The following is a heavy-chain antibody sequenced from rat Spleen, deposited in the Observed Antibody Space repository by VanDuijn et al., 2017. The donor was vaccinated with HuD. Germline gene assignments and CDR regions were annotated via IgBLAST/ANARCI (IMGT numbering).Heavy chain of an antibody. CDR1: GFTFSDYD. Sequence: EVQLVESDGGLVQPGRSLKLSCAASGFTFSDYDMVWVRQAPTKGLEWVASISYDDSSTYYRASVKGRFTISRDNTKNTLYLQMDNLRSEDTATYFCARHLVYGGSLYYFDYWGQGVVVTVSS. J-gene: IGHJ2*01. CDR2: ISYDDSST. D-gene: IGHD1-11*01. CDR3: ARHLVYGGSLYYFDY. V-gene: IGHV5-29*01.